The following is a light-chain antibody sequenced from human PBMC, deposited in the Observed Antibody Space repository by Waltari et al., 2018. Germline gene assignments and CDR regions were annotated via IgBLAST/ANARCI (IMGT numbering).Light chain of an antibody. CDR2: GAS. CDR1: ERVVNNF. Sequence: VLTQSPGTLSLSPGETATLSCRARERVVNNFLAWYHQKPGQTPRLLIYGASSRATGIPDRFSGSGSGTDFILIISRLEPEDSGVYFCQQYSSSVMYTFGQGTKLEI. V-gene: IGKV3-20*01. J-gene: IGKJ2*01. CDR3: QQYSSSVMYT.